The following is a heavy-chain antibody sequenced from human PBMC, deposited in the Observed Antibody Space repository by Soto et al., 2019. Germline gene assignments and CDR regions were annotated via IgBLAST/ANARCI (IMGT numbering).Heavy chain of an antibody. J-gene: IGHJ4*02. Sequence: PSETLSLTCTVSGGSISSYYWSWIRQPPGKGLEWIGYIYYSGSTNYNPSLKSRVTISVDTSKNQSSLKLSSVTAADTAVYYCARAYYYDSSGYDYWGQGTLVTVSS. CDR1: GGSISSYY. CDR2: IYYSGST. CDR3: ARAYYYDSSGYDY. V-gene: IGHV4-59*01. D-gene: IGHD3-22*01.